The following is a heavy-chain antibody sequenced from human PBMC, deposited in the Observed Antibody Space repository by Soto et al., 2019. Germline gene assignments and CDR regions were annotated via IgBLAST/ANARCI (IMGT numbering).Heavy chain of an antibody. Sequence: TSETLSLTCTVSGGSISSYYWSWIRQPPGKGLEWIGYIYYSGSTNYNPSLKSRVTISVDTSKNQFSLKTSSVTAADTAVYYCARACGGDCYFDYWGQGTLVTVSS. CDR1: GGSISSYY. J-gene: IGHJ4*02. D-gene: IGHD2-21*02. CDR3: ARACGGDCYFDY. CDR2: IYYSGST. V-gene: IGHV4-59*01.